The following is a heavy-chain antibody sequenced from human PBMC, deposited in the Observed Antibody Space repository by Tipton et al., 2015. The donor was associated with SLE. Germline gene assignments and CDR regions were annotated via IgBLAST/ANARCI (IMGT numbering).Heavy chain of an antibody. Sequence: QLVQSGPEVKKPGASVKVSCKASGYTFTSYGISWVRQAPGQGLEWMGWISAYNGNTNYAQKLQGRVTMTTDTSTSTAYMELRSLRSDDTAVYHCARPSGYTAMAPYYYYFDYWGQGTLVTVSS. D-gene: IGHD5-18*01. J-gene: IGHJ4*02. V-gene: IGHV1-18*01. CDR1: GYTFTSYG. CDR2: ISAYNGNT. CDR3: ARPSGYTAMAPYYYYFDY.